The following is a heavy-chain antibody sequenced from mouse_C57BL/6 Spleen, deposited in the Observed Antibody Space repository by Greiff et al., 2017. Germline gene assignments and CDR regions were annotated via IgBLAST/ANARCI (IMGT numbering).Heavy chain of an antibody. CDR3: ARDDGGFAY. V-gene: IGHV5-17*01. J-gene: IGHJ3*01. CDR1: GFTFSDHG. CDR2: ISSGSSTI. Sequence: EVKLVESGGGLVKPGGSLKLSCAASGFTFSDHGMHWVRQAPEKGLAWVAYISSGSSTIYYADTVKGRFTISRDNAKNTLFLQMTSLRSEDTAMYYCARDDGGFAYWGQGTLVTVSA.